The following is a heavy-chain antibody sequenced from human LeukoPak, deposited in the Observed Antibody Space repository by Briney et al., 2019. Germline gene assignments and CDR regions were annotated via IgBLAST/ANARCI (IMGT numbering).Heavy chain of an antibody. V-gene: IGHV4-34*01. J-gene: IGHJ5*02. CDR2: INHSGST. CDR3: ARGRTVLVAKVRFWFDP. Sequence: SETLSLTCAVYGGSFSGYYWSWVRQPPGKGLEWIGEINHSGSTNYNPSLKSRVTISVDTSKNQFSLKLSSVPAADTAVYYCARGRTVLVAKVRFWFDPWRQGTLVTVSS. D-gene: IGHD2-15*01. CDR1: GGSFSGYY.